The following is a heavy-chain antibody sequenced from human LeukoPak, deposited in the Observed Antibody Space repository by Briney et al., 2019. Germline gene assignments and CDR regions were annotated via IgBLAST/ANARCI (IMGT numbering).Heavy chain of an antibody. CDR3: AKEKKSGGWPIDY. D-gene: IGHD2-15*01. J-gene: IGHJ4*02. CDR1: GFTFSTYA. CDR2: ISDGGDYT. Sequence: PGGSLRRSCAASGFTFSTYAMSWVRQAPGKGLEWVSGISDGGDYTYYADSVKGRFTISRDNSKNTLYLQMNSLRADDTAVYHCAKEKKSGGWPIDYWGQGALVTVSS. V-gene: IGHV3-23*01.